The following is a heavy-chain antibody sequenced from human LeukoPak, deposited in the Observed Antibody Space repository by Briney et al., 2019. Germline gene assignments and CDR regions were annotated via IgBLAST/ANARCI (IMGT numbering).Heavy chain of an antibody. CDR1: GGSFSGYY. Sequence: PSETLSLTCAVYGGSFSGYYWSWIRQPPGKGLEWIGEIYYSGSTYYNPSLKSRVTISVDTSKNQFSLNLSSVTAADTAVYYCARGPVATIWGQGTLVTVSS. D-gene: IGHD5-12*01. CDR3: ARGPVATI. V-gene: IGHV4-34*09. J-gene: IGHJ4*02. CDR2: IYYSGST.